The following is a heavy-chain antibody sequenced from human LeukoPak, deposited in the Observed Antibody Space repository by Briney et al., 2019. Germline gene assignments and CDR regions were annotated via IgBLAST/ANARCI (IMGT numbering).Heavy chain of an antibody. CDR3: AKSLVVVPAAGSWFDP. CDR2: IRGNGGST. J-gene: IGHJ5*02. D-gene: IGHD2-2*01. Sequence: GGSLRLSCVASGFTFSSYAMNWVRQAPGKGLEWVSAIRGNGGSTYYADSVKGRFTISRGTSKNTLYLQMNSLRAEDTAIYYCAKSLVVVPAAGSWFDPWGQGTLVTVSS. CDR1: GFTFSSYA. V-gene: IGHV3-23*01.